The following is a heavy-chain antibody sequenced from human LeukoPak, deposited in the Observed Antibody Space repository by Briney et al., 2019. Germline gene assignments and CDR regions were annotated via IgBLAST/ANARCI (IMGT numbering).Heavy chain of an antibody. J-gene: IGHJ5*02. CDR2: IYPGDSDT. CDR3: ARSAAGTSGRFDP. D-gene: IGHD6-13*01. V-gene: IGHV5-51*01. CDR1: GYSFISYW. Sequence: GESLKISCKGSGYSFISYWIGWVRQMPGKGLEWMGIIYPGDSDTRYSPSFQGQVTISADKSINTAYLQWSSLKASDTAMYYCARSAAGTSGRFDPWGQGTLVTVSS.